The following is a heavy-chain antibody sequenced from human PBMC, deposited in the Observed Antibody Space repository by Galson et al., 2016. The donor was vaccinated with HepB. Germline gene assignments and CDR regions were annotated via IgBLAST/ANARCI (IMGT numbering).Heavy chain of an antibody. CDR2: ISPYNGNT. CDR1: GYTFTSYG. V-gene: IGHV1-18*04. J-gene: IGHJ4*02. CDR3: VRDRKTFYYDRSGVWYLDY. Sequence: SVKVSCKASGYTFTSYGISWVRQAPGQGLEWMGWISPYNGNTMYAQQLQGRVAMTTGTSTNTAYMELTSLRSDDTAVYYCVRDRKTFYYDRSGVWYLDYWGQGTQVTVSS. D-gene: IGHD3-22*01.